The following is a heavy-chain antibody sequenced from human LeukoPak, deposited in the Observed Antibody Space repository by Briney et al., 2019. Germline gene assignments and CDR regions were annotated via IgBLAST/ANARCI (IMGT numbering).Heavy chain of an antibody. J-gene: IGHJ3*02. CDR1: GFTVSTTY. D-gene: IGHD1-26*01. V-gene: IGHV3-66*02. Sequence: GGSLRLSCAASGFTVSTTYMSWVRQAPGKGLEWVSLIYVDGRTYYADSVKGRFTISRDNSKNTLYLQMNSLRAEDTAVYYCARFVGSSFAFDIWGQGTMVTVSS. CDR3: ARFVGSSFAFDI. CDR2: IYVDGRT.